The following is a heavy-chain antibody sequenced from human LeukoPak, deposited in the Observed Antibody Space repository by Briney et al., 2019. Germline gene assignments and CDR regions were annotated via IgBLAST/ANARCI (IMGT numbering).Heavy chain of an antibody. CDR1: GFTFNTFW. CDR3: SGRDSSRNPWAY. Sequence: GGSLRLSCAASGFTFNTFWMNWVRLAPGRGLEWLANIRPDGSDKYYVDSVRGRFTNSRDNGKNVLYLEMNRLRVEDTAVYYCSGRDSSRNPWAYWGQGTLVSVSS. V-gene: IGHV3-7*01. J-gene: IGHJ4*02. CDR2: IRPDGSDK. D-gene: IGHD2-2*01.